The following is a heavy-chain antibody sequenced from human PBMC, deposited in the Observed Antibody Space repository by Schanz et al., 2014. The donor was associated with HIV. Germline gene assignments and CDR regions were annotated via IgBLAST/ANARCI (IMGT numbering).Heavy chain of an antibody. J-gene: IGHJ4*02. CDR1: GGTFMTYA. D-gene: IGHD3-10*01. V-gene: IGHV1-69*18. Sequence: QVQLVQSGAEVKKPGSSVKVSCKASGGTFMTYAISWVRQAPGQGLEWMGSFLPIFGTTTYAQTFQNRVTITADDSTGTAYMELSSLRSDDTAVYFCASGNFGWQQKSPYYFDSWGQGTLVTVSS. CDR2: FLPIFGTT. CDR3: ASGNFGWQQKSPYYFDS.